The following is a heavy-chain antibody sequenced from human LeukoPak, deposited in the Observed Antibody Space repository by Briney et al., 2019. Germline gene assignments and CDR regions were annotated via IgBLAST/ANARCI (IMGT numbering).Heavy chain of an antibody. J-gene: IGHJ4*02. CDR2: ISYDGGNK. D-gene: IGHD4-17*01. CDR3: AKEYGDYLTNFDY. CDR1: GFTFSAYG. V-gene: IGHV3-30*18. Sequence: GGSLRLSCAASGFTFSAYGMHWVRQAPGKGLEWVAAISYDGGNKYYADSVKGRFAISRDNSKNTLYLQMDSLRAEDTAVYYCAKEYGDYLTNFDYWGQGTLVTVSS.